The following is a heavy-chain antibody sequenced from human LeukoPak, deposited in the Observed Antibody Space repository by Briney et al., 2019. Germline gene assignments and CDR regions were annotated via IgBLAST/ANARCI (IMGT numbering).Heavy chain of an antibody. CDR2: INHRGST. CDR3: AGTAMAKGIFDY. CDR1: GGSFSGYY. Sequence: PSETLSLTCAVYGGSFSGYYWNWIRQPPGKGLEWIGEINHRGSTDNNPSLKSRVTISVDTSKNQFSLKLTSVTAADTAVHYCAGTAMAKGIFDYWGQGTLVTISS. V-gene: IGHV4-34*01. D-gene: IGHD5-18*01. J-gene: IGHJ4*02.